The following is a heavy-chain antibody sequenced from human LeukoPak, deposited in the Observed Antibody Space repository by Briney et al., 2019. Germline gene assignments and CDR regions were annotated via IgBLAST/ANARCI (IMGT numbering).Heavy chain of an antibody. Sequence: VKVSCKASGYTFTGYYMHWVRPAPGQGLGWMEWINPNRGGTNYAQKFQGRVTMTRDTSISTAYMELSRLRSDDTAVYYCARDWIVYYDSSGYSYYGMDVWGQGTTVTVSS. CDR3: ARDWIVYYDSSGYSYYGMDV. J-gene: IGHJ6*02. CDR2: INPNRGGT. CDR1: GYTFTGYY. D-gene: IGHD3-22*01. V-gene: IGHV1-2*02.